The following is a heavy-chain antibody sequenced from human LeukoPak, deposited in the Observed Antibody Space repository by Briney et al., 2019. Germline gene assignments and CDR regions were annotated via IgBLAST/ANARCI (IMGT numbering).Heavy chain of an antibody. D-gene: IGHD1-26*01. Sequence: ASVKVSCKASGYTFTGYYMHWVRQAPGQGLEWMGWINPNSGGTNYAQKFQGRVTMTRDTSISTAYMELSRLRSDDTAVYYCARDLGVGARGFDYWGQGTLVTVSS. V-gene: IGHV1-2*02. J-gene: IGHJ4*02. CDR3: ARDLGVGARGFDY. CDR1: GYTFTGYY. CDR2: INPNSGGT.